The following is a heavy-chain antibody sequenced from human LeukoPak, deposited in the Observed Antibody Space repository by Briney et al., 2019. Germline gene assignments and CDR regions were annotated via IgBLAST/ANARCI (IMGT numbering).Heavy chain of an antibody. D-gene: IGHD6-25*01. J-gene: IGHJ4*02. V-gene: IGHV4-61*01. CDR1: GGSVNSDNYY. CDR2: IFYTGST. CDR3: ARDVGFD. Sequence: KPPETLSLTCTVSGGSVNSDNYYWSWIRQPPGRGLEWIGYIFYTGSTNYNPSLKSRVTISVDTSKNQFSLKVSSVTAADTAVYYCARDVGFDWGQGTLVTVSS.